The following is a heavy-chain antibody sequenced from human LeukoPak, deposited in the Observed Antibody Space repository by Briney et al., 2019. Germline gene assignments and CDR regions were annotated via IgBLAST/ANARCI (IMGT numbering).Heavy chain of an antibody. D-gene: IGHD6-19*01. J-gene: IGHJ4*02. CDR2: ISSGSSTI. Sequence: GGTLRLSCAASGFTFSSYSMNWVRQAPGKGLEWVSYISSGSSTIYYADSVKGRFTISRDNAKNSLYLQMNRLRAEDTAVYYCARGADPQWVIHAYDYWGQGTLVTVSS. V-gene: IGHV3-48*01. CDR1: GFTFSSYS. CDR3: ARGADPQWVIHAYDY.